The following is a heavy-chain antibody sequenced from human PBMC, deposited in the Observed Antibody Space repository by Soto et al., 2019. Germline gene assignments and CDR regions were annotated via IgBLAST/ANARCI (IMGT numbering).Heavy chain of an antibody. CDR3: ARERNYAPDY. D-gene: IGHD1-7*01. V-gene: IGHV1-3*01. J-gene: IGHJ4*02. Sequence: ASVKVSCKASGYTFTSYAMHWVRQAPGQRLEWMGWINVGNGNTKYSQKFQGRVTITRDTSASTAYMELSSLRSEDTAVYYCARERNYAPDYWGQGTLVTVSS. CDR2: INVGNGNT. CDR1: GYTFTSYA.